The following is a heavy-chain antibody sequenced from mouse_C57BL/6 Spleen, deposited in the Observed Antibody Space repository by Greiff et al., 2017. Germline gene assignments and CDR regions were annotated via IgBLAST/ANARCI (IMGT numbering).Heavy chain of an antibody. Sequence: EVQLVESGGGLVKPGWSLKLSCAASGFTFSSYAMSWVRQTPEKRLEWVATISDGGSYTYYPDNVKGRFTISRDNAKNNPYLQMSHLKSEDTAMYYCARDEDSSGSWFAYWGQGTLVTVSA. J-gene: IGHJ3*01. V-gene: IGHV5-4*01. D-gene: IGHD3-2*02. CDR3: ARDEDSSGSWFAY. CDR1: GFTFSSYA. CDR2: ISDGGSYT.